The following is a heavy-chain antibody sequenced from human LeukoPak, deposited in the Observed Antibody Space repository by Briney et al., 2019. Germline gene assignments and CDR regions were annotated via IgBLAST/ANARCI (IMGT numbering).Heavy chain of an antibody. V-gene: IGHV3-21*01. CDR2: ISSSSSYI. Sequence: GGSLRLSCAASGFTFSSYSMNWVRQAPGKGLEWVSSISSSSSYIYYADSVKGRFTISRDNAKNSLYLQMNSLRAEDTAVYYCAREGIAAIYYFDYWGQGTLVTVSS. CDR3: AREGIAAIYYFDY. J-gene: IGHJ4*02. CDR1: GFTFSSYS. D-gene: IGHD6-13*01.